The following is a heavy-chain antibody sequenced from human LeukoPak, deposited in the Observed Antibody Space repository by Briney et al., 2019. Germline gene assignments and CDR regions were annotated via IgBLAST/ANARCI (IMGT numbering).Heavy chain of an antibody. CDR2: VNPNSGNT. D-gene: IGHD3-22*01. V-gene: IGHV1-8*01. J-gene: IGHJ4*02. CDR3: ARRSDDYDSSAYYH. Sequence: ASVKVSCKTSGYTFTSYDLNWVRQATGQGLEWMGWVNPNSGNTGYAQKFQGRVTMTTDPSISTAYMELSSLRSEDTAVYYCARRSDDYDSSAYYHWGQGTLVTVSS. CDR1: GYTFTSYD.